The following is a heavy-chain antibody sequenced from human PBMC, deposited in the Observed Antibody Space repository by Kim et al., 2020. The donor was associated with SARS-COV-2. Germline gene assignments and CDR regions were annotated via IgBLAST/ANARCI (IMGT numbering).Heavy chain of an antibody. V-gene: IGHV2-5*02. Sequence: SGPTLVNPTQTLTLTCSFSGFSLSTSGVGMGWIRQPPGKALEWLALIYWDDDKWYSPSLESRLTITKDTSKNQVVLTLTNMDPVDTARYYCGHRLGTRDGFNWGQGTLVTVSS. CDR2: IYWDDDK. CDR3: GHRLGTRDGFN. CDR1: GFSLSTSGVG. J-gene: IGHJ4*02. D-gene: IGHD5-12*01.